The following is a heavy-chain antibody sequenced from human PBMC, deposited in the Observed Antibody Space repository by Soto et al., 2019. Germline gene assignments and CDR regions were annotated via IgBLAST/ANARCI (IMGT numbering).Heavy chain of an antibody. CDR1: GGTFSSYA. D-gene: IGHD3-16*02. CDR2: IIPIFGTA. J-gene: IGHJ4*02. CDR3: ARALYEYVLGSYRNFDY. Sequence: QVQLVQSGAEVKKPGSSVKVSCKASGGTFSSYAISWVRQAPGQGLEWMGGIIPIFGTANYAQKFQGRVTITADKSTSTAYMELSSLRSENPAVDYCARALYEYVLGSYRNFDYWGQGTLVPVSS. V-gene: IGHV1-69*06.